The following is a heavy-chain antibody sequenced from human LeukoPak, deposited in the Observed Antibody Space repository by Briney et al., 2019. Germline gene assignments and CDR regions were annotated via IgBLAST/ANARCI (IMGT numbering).Heavy chain of an antibody. D-gene: IGHD2-2*01. Sequence: ASVKVSCKASGYTFTSYDINWVRQATGQGLEWMGWMNPNSGNTGYAQKFQGRVSMTWNTSISTAYMELSSLKSEDTAVYYCARVRCSSNSCFPDYWGQGTLVTVSS. J-gene: IGHJ4*02. CDR3: ARVRCSSNSCFPDY. CDR2: MNPNSGNT. CDR1: GYTFTSYD. V-gene: IGHV1-8*01.